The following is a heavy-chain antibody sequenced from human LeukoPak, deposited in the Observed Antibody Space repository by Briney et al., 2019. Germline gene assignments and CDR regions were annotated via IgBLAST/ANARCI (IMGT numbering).Heavy chain of an antibody. Sequence: GGSLRLSCAASGFTFSSYWMHWVRQAPGKGLVWVSRINSDGSSTSYADSVKGRFTISRDNAKNTLYLQMNSLRAEDTAVYYCARPKGECSSTSCYGYYYYGMDVWGKGTTVTVSS. CDR3: ARPKGECSSTSCYGYYYYGMDV. CDR2: INSDGSST. J-gene: IGHJ6*04. V-gene: IGHV3-74*01. CDR1: GFTFSSYW. D-gene: IGHD2-2*01.